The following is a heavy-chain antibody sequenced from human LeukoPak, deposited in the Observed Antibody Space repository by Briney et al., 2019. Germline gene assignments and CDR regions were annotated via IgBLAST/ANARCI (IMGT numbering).Heavy chain of an antibody. V-gene: IGHV3-21*01. D-gene: IGHD4-17*01. CDR3: ARDRYGDYAYDY. CDR1: GFIFSSYS. CDR2: ISSSTIYI. J-gene: IGHJ4*02. Sequence: GGSLRLSCAASGFIFSSYSMNWVRQAPGKGLEWVSSISSSTIYIYYADSVKGRFTISRDNAKNSLYLQMNSLRAEDTAVYYCARDRYGDYAYDYWGQGTLVTVSS.